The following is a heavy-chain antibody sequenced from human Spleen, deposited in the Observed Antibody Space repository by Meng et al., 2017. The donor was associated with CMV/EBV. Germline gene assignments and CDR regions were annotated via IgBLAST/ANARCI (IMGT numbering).Heavy chain of an antibody. D-gene: IGHD4-17*01. Sequence: ASVKVSCKASGYTFTGYYMHWVRQAPGQGLEWMGWINPNRGGTNYAQKFQGRVTMTRDTSISTAYMELSRLRSDDTAVYYCAREYGDPKSYYGMDVWGQGTTVTVSS. CDR3: AREYGDPKSYYGMDV. V-gene: IGHV1-2*02. CDR2: INPNRGGT. CDR1: GYTFTGYY. J-gene: IGHJ6*02.